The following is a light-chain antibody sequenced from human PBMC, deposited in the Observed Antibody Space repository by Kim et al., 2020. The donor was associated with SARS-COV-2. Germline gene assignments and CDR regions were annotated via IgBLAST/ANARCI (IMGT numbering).Light chain of an antibody. J-gene: IGLJ1*01. CDR3: SSYTRSSTNYV. V-gene: IGLV2-14*03. Sequence: QSALTQPASVSGSPGQSITISCTGTSSDVGSYNYVSWYQQHPGKAPKLMIYAVSNRPSGVSNRFSASKSGNTASLTISGLQAEDEADYYCSSYTRSSTNYVFGTGTKVTVL. CDR2: AVS. CDR1: SSDVGSYNY.